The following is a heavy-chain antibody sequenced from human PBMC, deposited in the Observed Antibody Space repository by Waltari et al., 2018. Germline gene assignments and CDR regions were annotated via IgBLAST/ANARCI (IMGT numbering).Heavy chain of an antibody. Sequence: QVQLQQWGAGLLKPSETLSLTCAVYGGSFSGYYWSWIRQPPGKGLEWIGEINHSGSTNYNPYLKRRVTISVDTSKNQSSLKLSSVTAADTAVYYCARRYYYYGMDVWGQGTTVTVSS. CDR1: GGSFSGYY. V-gene: IGHV4-34*01. CDR3: ARRYYYYGMDV. CDR2: INHSGST. J-gene: IGHJ6*02.